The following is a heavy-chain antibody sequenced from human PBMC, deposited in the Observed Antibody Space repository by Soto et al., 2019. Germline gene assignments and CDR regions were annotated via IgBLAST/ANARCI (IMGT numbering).Heavy chain of an antibody. Sequence: PSETLSLTCTVSGGSISSSSYYWGWIRQPPGKGLKWIGSIYYRGSTYYNPSLTSRVTISVDTSKNQFSLKLSSVTAADTALYYCFILPGNNLFLVISYWGQGNLVPVSS. CDR2: IYYRGST. D-gene: IGHD2-15*01. CDR3: FILPGNNLFLVISY. J-gene: IGHJ4*02. V-gene: IGHV4-39*01. CDR1: GGSISSSSYY.